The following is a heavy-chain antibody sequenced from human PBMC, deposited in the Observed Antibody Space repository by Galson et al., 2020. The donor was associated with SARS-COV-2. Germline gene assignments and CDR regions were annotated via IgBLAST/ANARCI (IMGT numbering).Heavy chain of an antibody. V-gene: IGHV4-4*08. Sequence: SETLSLTCSVSNGSISSDYWAWIRQTPGKGLEWIGYFHSDGSTNYNPSLKSRVTISVDTSKNRFSLKLSSLTAADTAVYFCARYTTSSVSFDYWGQGTLVTVSS. D-gene: IGHD6-6*01. J-gene: IGHJ4*02. CDR1: NGSISSDY. CDR3: ARYTTSSVSFDY. CDR2: FHSDGST.